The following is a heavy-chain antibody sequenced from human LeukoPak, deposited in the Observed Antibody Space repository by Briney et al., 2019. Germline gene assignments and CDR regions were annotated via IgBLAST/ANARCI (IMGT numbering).Heavy chain of an antibody. CDR1: GFTFSNAW. CDR3: TTQTQYYYDSSGSFN. V-gene: IGHV3-15*07. J-gene: IGHJ4*02. D-gene: IGHD3-22*01. CDR2: IKSKTDGGTT. Sequence: PGRSLRLSCAASGFTFSNAWMNWVRQAPGKGLEWVGRIKSKTDGGTTDYAAPVKGRFTISRDDSKNTLYLQMNSLKTEDTAVYYCTTQTQYYYDSSGSFNWGQGTLVTVSS.